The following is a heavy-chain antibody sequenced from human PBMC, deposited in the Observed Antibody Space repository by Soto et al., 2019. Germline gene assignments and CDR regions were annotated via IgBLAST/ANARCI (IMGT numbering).Heavy chain of an antibody. CDR1: GGSFSGYY. D-gene: IGHD2-15*01. CDR3: AIAVLRYCRRGSCFAGRDY. J-gene: IGHJ4*02. V-gene: IGHV4-34*01. CDR2: INHSGST. Sequence: SETLSLTCAVYGGSFSGYYWSWIRQPPGKGLEWIGEINHSGSTNYNPSLKSRVTISVDTSKNQFSLKLSSVTAADTAVYYCAIAVLRYCRRGSCFAGRDYLGQAPLVT.